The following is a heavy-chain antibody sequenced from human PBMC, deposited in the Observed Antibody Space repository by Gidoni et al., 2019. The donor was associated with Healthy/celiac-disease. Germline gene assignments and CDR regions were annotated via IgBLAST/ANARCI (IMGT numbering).Heavy chain of an antibody. Sequence: ELQLLESGAGLVQPGVSLSLSYPASGFPFSSYWMHWVRQAPGKGLVWVSRINSDGSRTSYADAVKGRFTISRDNAKNTLYLQMNSLRAEDTAVYYCARGVADYGDYVDYWGQGTLVTVSS. CDR3: ARGVADYGDYVDY. CDR2: INSDGSRT. CDR1: GFPFSSYW. V-gene: IGHV3-74*01. D-gene: IGHD4-17*01. J-gene: IGHJ4*02.